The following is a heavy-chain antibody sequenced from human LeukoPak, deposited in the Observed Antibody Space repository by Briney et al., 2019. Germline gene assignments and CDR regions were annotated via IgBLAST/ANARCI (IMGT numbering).Heavy chain of an antibody. D-gene: IGHD2-15*01. J-gene: IGHJ4*02. CDR1: GFTFSSYG. Sequence: GGSLTLSCAASGFTFSSYGMHWVRPAPGKGLEWVAVIWYDGSNKYYADSVKGRFTISRDNSKNTLYLQMNSLRAEDTAVYYCARSPPNCSGSSCYLYDYWGQGTLVTVSS. V-gene: IGHV3-33*01. CDR2: IWYDGSNK. CDR3: ARSPPNCSGSSCYLYDY.